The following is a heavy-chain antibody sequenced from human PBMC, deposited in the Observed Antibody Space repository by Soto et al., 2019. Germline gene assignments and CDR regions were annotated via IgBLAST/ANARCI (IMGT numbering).Heavy chain of an antibody. J-gene: IGHJ6*02. D-gene: IGHD4-17*01. CDR3: ARDKVYGLEETYYYYGMDV. CDR2: IKQDGSEK. CDR1: GFTFRSYA. Sequence: GGSLRLSCAASGFTFRSYAIHWVRQAPGKGLEWVANIKQDGSEKYYVDSVKGRFTISRDNAKNSLYLQMNSLRAEDTAVYYCARDKVYGLEETYYYYGMDVWGQGTTVTVSS. V-gene: IGHV3-7*01.